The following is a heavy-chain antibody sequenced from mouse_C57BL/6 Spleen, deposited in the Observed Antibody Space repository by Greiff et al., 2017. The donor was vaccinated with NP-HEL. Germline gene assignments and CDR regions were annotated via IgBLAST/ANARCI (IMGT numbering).Heavy chain of an antibody. J-gene: IGHJ2*01. CDR2: IYPSDSYT. CDR3: AKALTGTMPDY. V-gene: IGHV1-69*01. CDR1: GYTFTSYW. D-gene: IGHD4-1*01. Sequence: VQLQQPGAELVMPGASVKLSCKASGYTFTSYWMHWVKQRPGQGLEWIGEIYPSDSYTNYNQKFKGKSTLTVDKSSSTAYMQLSSLTSEDSAVYYCAKALTGTMPDYWGQGTTLTVSS.